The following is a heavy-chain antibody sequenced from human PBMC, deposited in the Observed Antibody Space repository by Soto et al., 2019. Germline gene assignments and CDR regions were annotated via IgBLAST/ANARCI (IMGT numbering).Heavy chain of an antibody. CDR1: GFTFSSYD. J-gene: IGHJ6*03. V-gene: IGHV3-13*01. D-gene: IGHD7-27*01. CDR2: IGTAGDT. CDR3: AREAGDPLGVGSYYYMDV. Sequence: EVQLVESGGGLVQPGGSLRRSCAASGFTFSSYDMHWVRQATGKGLEWVSAIGTAGDTYYPGSVKGRFTISRENAKNSLYLQMNSLRAGDTAVYYCAREAGDPLGVGSYYYMDVWGKGTTVTVSS.